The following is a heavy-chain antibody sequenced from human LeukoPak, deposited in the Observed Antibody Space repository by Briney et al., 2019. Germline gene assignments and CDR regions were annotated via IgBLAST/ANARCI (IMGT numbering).Heavy chain of an antibody. CDR3: ARVRSTSCYMMDCYYYYGMDV. V-gene: IGHV3-7*01. CDR1: GFTFSSYW. CDR2: IKQDGSEE. J-gene: IGHJ6*02. Sequence: GGSLRLSCAASGFTFSSYWMSWVRQAPGKGLGWVDNIKQDGSEEYYVDSVKGRFTISRDNAKNSLYLQMNSLRAEDTAVYYCARVRSTSCYMMDCYYYYGMDVWGQGTTVTVSS. D-gene: IGHD2-2*02.